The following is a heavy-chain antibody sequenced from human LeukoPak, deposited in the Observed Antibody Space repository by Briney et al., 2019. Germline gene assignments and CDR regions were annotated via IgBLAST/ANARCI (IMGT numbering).Heavy chain of an antibody. CDR1: GFTFSSYA. D-gene: IGHD3-9*01. CDR2: ISYDGSNK. Sequence: GSLRLSCAASGFTFSSYAMHWVRQAPGKGLEWVAVISYDGSNKYYADSVKGRFTISRDNSKNTLYLQMNSLRAEDTAVYYCASVALRDYDILTGYYSRDYWGQGTLVTVSS. CDR3: ASVALRDYDILTGYYSRDY. V-gene: IGHV3-30-3*01. J-gene: IGHJ4*02.